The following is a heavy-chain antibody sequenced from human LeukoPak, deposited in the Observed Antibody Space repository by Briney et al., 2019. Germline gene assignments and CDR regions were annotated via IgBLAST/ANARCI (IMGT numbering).Heavy chain of an antibody. D-gene: IGHD3-10*01. V-gene: IGHV5-51*01. CDR2: IYCGDSDT. Sequence: GESLKISCEGIGYRFNTKWIAWVRQTPGKGLEWMAVIYCGDSDTRYNPSFRGQVSVSVDKSISPAYLQWDGLQASDTGIYYCAISNGATWEFGHFDPWGQGTLVTVSS. CDR3: AISNGATWEFGHFDP. CDR1: GYRFNTKW. J-gene: IGHJ5*02.